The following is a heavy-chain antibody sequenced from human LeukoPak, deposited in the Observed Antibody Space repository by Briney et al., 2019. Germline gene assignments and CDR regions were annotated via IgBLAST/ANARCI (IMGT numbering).Heavy chain of an antibody. V-gene: IGHV1-2*06. D-gene: IGHD3-10*01. CDR3: ARDVYYYGSGSSYGMDV. J-gene: IGHJ6*02. CDR2: INPNSGGT. Sequence: ASVKVSCKASGYTFTGYYMHWVRQAPGQGLEWMGRINPNSGGTNYAQKFQGRVTMTRDTSTSTAYMELRSLRSDDTAVYYCARDVYYYGSGSSYGMDVWGQGTTVTVSS. CDR1: GYTFTGYY.